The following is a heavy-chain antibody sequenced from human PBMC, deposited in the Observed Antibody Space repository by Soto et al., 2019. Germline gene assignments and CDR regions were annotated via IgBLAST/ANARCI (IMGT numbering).Heavy chain of an antibody. D-gene: IGHD2-2*01. CDR2: IYPSDSDT. CDR1: RYSFSGYW. J-gene: IGHJ5*02. V-gene: IGHV5-51*01. Sequence: PGESLKISCKGSRYSFSGYWIAWVRQTPGKGLEWLGIIYPSDSDTRYSPAFQGHVTISADKATSTAYLQWSSLKASDTAMYFCARIYCTTTTCDSWFDPWGQGTLVTVSS. CDR3: ARIYCTTTTCDSWFDP.